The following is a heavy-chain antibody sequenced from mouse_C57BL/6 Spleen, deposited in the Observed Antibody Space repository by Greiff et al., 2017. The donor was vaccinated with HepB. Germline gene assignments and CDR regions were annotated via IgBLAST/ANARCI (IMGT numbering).Heavy chain of an antibody. CDR3: RWDYGSSYDAMDY. Sequence: VQLKESGPELVKPGASVKMSCKASGYTFTDYYMHWVKQKPGKGLEWIGEIYPGSGNTYYNEKFKGKATLTADTSSSTAYMQLSSLTSEDSAVYFCARWDYGSSYDAMDYWGQGTSVTVSS. D-gene: IGHD1-1*01. CDR1: YTFTDYYM. J-gene: IGHJ4*01. CDR2: YPGSGNTY. V-gene: IGHV1-83*01.